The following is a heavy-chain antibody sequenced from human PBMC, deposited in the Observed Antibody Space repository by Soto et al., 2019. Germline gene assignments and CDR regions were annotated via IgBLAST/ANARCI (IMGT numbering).Heavy chain of an antibody. CDR2: IIPIFGTA. CDR3: AREAIPRIVGAYPFDI. D-gene: IGHD1-26*01. J-gene: IGHJ3*02. CDR1: GGTFSSYG. V-gene: IGHV1-69*13. Sequence: SVKVSCKASGGTFSSYGISWVLQGPGQGVEWMGWIIPIFGTANYAQKFQGRVTITADESTSTAYMELSSLRSEETAVYCCAREAIPRIVGAYPFDIWGQATMVTVSS.